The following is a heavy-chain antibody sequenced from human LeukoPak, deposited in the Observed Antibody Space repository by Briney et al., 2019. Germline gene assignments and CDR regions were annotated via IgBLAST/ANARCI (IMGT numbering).Heavy chain of an antibody. Sequence: GESLKISCKGSGYSFTSYWIGWVRQMPGKGLEWMGIIYPGDSDTRYSPSFQGQVTISADKSISTAYPQWSSLKASDTATYYCARQRRRYFDWLGLGWFDPWGQGTLVTVSS. CDR2: IYPGDSDT. CDR1: GYSFTSYW. CDR3: ARQRRRYFDWLGLGWFDP. D-gene: IGHD3-9*01. V-gene: IGHV5-51*01. J-gene: IGHJ5*02.